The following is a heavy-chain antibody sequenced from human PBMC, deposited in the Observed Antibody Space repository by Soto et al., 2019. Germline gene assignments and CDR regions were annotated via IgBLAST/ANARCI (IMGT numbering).Heavy chain of an antibody. D-gene: IGHD3-9*01. CDR3: ARAPYYDILTGYYTGSHYFDY. V-gene: IGHV4-59*01. CDR2: IYYSGST. Sequence: SGTLSLTCTVSGGSISSYYWSWIRQPPGKGLEWIGYIYYSGSTNYNPSLKSRVTISVDTSKNQFSLKLSSVTAADTAVYYCARAPYYDILTGYYTGSHYFDYWGQGTLVTVSS. CDR1: GGSISSYY. J-gene: IGHJ4*02.